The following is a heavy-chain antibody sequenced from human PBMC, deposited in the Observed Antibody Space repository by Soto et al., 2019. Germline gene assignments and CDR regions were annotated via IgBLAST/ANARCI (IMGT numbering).Heavy chain of an antibody. Sequence: SETLSLTCTVSGGSISSYYWRWVRQPPGEGLEWIGYIYYSGSTNYNPSLKSRVTISVDTSKNQFSLKLSSVTAADTAVYYCARDLTGTYYYDSSGYRYGMDVWGQGTTVTVSS. D-gene: IGHD3-22*01. CDR1: GGSISSYY. CDR2: IYYSGST. V-gene: IGHV4-59*01. CDR3: ARDLTGTYYYDSSGYRYGMDV. J-gene: IGHJ6*02.